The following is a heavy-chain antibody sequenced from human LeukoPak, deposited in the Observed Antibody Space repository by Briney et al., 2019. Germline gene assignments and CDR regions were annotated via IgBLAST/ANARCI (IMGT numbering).Heavy chain of an antibody. Sequence: SETLPLTCAVSGGSISSSNWWSWVRQPPGKGLEWIGEIYHSGSTNYNPSLKSRVTISVDKSKNQFSLKLSSVTAADTAVYYCARAYSSSWYGDAFDIWGQGTMVTVSS. CDR2: IYHSGST. CDR3: ARAYSSSWYGDAFDI. D-gene: IGHD6-13*01. CDR1: GGSISSSNW. J-gene: IGHJ3*02. V-gene: IGHV4-4*02.